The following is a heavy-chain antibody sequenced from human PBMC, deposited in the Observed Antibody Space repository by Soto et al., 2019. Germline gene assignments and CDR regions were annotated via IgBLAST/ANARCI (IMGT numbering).Heavy chain of an antibody. CDR2: ISSNGGST. CDR1: GFTFSSYA. Sequence: GGSLRLSCAASGFTFSSYAMHWVRQAPGKGLEYVSAISSNGGSTYYANSVKGRFTISRDNSKNTLYLQMGSLRAEDMAVYYCAGSPPYDFWSGYYLEYYYMDVWGKGTTVTVSS. J-gene: IGHJ6*03. CDR3: AGSPPYDFWSGYYLEYYYMDV. V-gene: IGHV3-64*01. D-gene: IGHD3-3*01.